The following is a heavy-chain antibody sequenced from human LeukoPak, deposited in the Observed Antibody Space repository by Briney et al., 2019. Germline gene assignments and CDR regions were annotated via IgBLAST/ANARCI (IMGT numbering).Heavy chain of an antibody. CDR1: GFTFSSYG. D-gene: IGHD3-10*01. J-gene: IGHJ4*02. Sequence: GGSLRLSCAASGFTFSSYGMHWVRQVPGKGLEWVALISYDGSNKYYADSVKGRFTISRDNSKNTLYLQMNSLRAEDTAVYYCAKGWRFGELSDFDYWGQGTLVTVSS. V-gene: IGHV3-30*18. CDR2: ISYDGSNK. CDR3: AKGWRFGELSDFDY.